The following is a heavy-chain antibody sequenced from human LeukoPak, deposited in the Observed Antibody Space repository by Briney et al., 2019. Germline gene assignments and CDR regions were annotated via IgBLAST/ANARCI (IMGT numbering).Heavy chain of an antibody. CDR3: ARVPNLIAIDY. J-gene: IGHJ4*02. CDR2: MYSSGSP. V-gene: IGHV3-53*01. D-gene: IGHD6-13*01. CDR1: GFAVSNSY. Sequence: GGSLRLSCAASGFAVSNSYMTWVRQAPGKGLEWVSVMYSSGSPYYADFVEGRFTISRDNSKNTLYLQMNSVRPEDSALYFCARVPNLIAIDYWGQGTLVTVSS.